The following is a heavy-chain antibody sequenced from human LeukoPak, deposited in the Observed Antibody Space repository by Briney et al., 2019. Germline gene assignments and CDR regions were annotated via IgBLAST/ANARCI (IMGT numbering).Heavy chain of an antibody. CDR2: ISAYNGNT. V-gene: IGHV1-18*01. CDR1: GYTFTSYG. D-gene: IGHD2-15*01. CDR3: SRENCSGGSCYIGYGG. J-gene: IGHJ6*03. Sequence: ASVTVSCKASGYTFTSYGISWVRQAPGQGLEWMGWISAYNGNTNYAQHLQGRVTITTDTSTVTAYMELRSLRPDEPAIDYFSRENCSGGSCYIGYGGWGTGTTVTV.